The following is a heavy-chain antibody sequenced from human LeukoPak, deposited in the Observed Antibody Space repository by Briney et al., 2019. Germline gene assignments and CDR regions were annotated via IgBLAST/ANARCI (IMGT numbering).Heavy chain of an antibody. CDR2: INNDGTTT. Sequence: PGGSLRLSCAASGFTFSTHWMHWVRQAPGKGLVWVSCINNDGTTTTYADSVKGRFTISRDNAKSTLYLQMNSLRAEDTAAYYCLSCIAPNCYEFWGQGAPVTVSS. CDR1: GFTFSTHW. D-gene: IGHD2-2*01. J-gene: IGHJ1*01. CDR3: LSCIAPNCYEF. V-gene: IGHV3-74*03.